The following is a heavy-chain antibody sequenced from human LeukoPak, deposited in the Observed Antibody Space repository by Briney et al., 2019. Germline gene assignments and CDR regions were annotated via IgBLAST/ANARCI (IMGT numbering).Heavy chain of an antibody. CDR1: RYTFTSYY. D-gene: IGHD5-12*01. CDR2: INPNGGSK. Sequence: ASVKVSCKASRYTFTSYYMHWVRQAPGQGLEWMGIINPNGGSKSYTQKFQGRVTMTRDMSTSTVYMELSSLRSEDTAVYYCARDQGQEWLRIEIDYYYYMDVWGKGTTVTVSS. V-gene: IGHV1-46*01. CDR3: ARDQGQEWLRIEIDYYYYMDV. J-gene: IGHJ6*03.